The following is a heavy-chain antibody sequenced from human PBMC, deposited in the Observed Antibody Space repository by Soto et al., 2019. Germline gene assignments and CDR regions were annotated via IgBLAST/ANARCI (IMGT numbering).Heavy chain of an antibody. V-gene: IGHV3-23*01. Sequence: EVQLLESGGGLVQPGGSLRLSCAASGFTFSSYAMSWVRQAPGKGLEWVSGISGSGAGTYYADSAKGRVTISRDNSKXXXXXQXXSLRAEDTAVYYCAKPLPDWGQGTLVTVSS. CDR1: GFTFSSYA. CDR2: ISGSGAGT. J-gene: IGHJ4*02. CDR3: AKPLPD.